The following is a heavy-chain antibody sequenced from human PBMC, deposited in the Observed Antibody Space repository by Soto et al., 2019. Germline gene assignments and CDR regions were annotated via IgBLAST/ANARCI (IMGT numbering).Heavy chain of an antibody. CDR1: GFTVTNYG. Sequence: QVQLVESGGGVVQPGKSLSLSCAASGFTVTNYGMHWLRQAPGKGLEWVAVIWHDGINKFYADSVKGRFTISRDKSRNTLDLQMNSLRAEDTAVYYCVRATYFSDSSGYTRCFDQWGQGTLVTVSS. CDR3: VRATYFSDSSGYTRCFDQ. V-gene: IGHV3-33*01. J-gene: IGHJ4*02. CDR2: IWHDGINK. D-gene: IGHD3-22*01.